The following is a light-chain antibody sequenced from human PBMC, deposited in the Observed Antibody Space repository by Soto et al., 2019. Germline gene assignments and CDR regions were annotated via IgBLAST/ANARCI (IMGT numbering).Light chain of an antibody. CDR1: QSVSSY. CDR3: QQRSNWPRST. Sequence: IVLTHSPAALSLSPGERATLSCRASQSVSSYLAWYQQKPGQAPRLLIYDASNRATGIPARFSGSGSGTDFTLTISSLEPEDFAVYYCQQRSNWPRSTFGQGTRLEIK. CDR2: DAS. V-gene: IGKV3-11*01. J-gene: IGKJ5*01.